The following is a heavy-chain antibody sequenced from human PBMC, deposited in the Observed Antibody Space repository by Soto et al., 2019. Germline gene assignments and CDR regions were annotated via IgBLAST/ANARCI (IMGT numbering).Heavy chain of an antibody. D-gene: IGHD4-17*01. CDR2: ISSDSVWI. V-gene: IGHV3-21*01. J-gene: IGHJ4*02. CDR1: GFTFSSST. Sequence: PGGSLRLSCAASGFTFSSSTMNWVRQAPGKGLEWVSSISSDSVWIYYAASVKGRFTISRDNAKNSLFLQMSSLRAEDTAVYYCASGSYGDYSDWGQGTLLTVSS. CDR3: ASGSYGDYSD.